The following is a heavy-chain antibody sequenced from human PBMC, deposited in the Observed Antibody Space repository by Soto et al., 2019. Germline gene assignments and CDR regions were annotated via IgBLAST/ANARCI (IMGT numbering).Heavy chain of an antibody. Sequence: ESGGGLVKPGGSLRLSCAASGFTFSSYSMNWVRQAPGKGLEWVSSISSSSSYIYYEESLKGRFTISRDNAKNSLYLQMNSLRAEDTAVYYCARGDSADYWGQGTLVTVSS. D-gene: IGHD2-21*02. J-gene: IGHJ4*02. V-gene: IGHV3-21*01. CDR1: GFTFSSYS. CDR2: ISSSSSYI. CDR3: ARGDSADY.